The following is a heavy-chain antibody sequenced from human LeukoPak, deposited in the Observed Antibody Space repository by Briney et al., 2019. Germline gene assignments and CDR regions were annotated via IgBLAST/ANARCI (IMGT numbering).Heavy chain of an antibody. V-gene: IGHV4-61*02. D-gene: IGHD3-10*01. CDR3: ARDRYYYGSGSYYFDY. CDR1: GGSISSSSYY. J-gene: IGHJ4*02. CDR2: IHTSGST. Sequence: SETLSLTCTVSGGSISSSSYYWSWIRQPAGKGLEWIGRIHTSGSTNYSPSLKSRVTMSVDTSKNQFSLKLSSVTAADTAVYYCARDRYYYGSGSYYFDYWGQGTLVTVSS.